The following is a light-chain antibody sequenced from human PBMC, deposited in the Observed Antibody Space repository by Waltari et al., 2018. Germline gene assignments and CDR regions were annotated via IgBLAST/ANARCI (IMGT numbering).Light chain of an antibody. V-gene: IGLV3-21*02. CDR3: QVWESSSDYSGVL. Sequence: YVPAQPNSVSVAPGQRDAITGGGERMGSRRSQGKQERPDQAPVLVHHYESDRPGGIPELFSGSNSANTATLTISRVEAGDEADYYCQVWESSSDYSGVLFGGGTKLTVL. CDR1: RMGSRR. CDR2: YES. J-gene: IGLJ2*01.